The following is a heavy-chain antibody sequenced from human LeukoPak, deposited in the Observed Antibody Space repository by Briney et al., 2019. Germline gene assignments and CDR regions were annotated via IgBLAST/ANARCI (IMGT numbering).Heavy chain of an antibody. CDR2: IYPGGSET. J-gene: IGHJ4*02. CDR3: ARASRDGYNQNFDH. Sequence: GESLKVSCKGLGYSFSSYWNAWVRQRPGKGLEWMGIIYPGGSETRYDPSFQGQVTISADSSTSTAYLQWSSLRASDTAMYYCARASRDGYNQNFDHWGQGTLVTVSS. D-gene: IGHD5-24*01. CDR1: GYSFSSYW. V-gene: IGHV5-51*01.